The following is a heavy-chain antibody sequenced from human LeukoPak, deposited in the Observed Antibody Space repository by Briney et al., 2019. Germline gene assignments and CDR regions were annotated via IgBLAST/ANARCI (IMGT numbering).Heavy chain of an antibody. CDR3: ARGGVKSHAGWHFDL. CDR2: IYSGGST. V-gene: IGHV3-66*01. J-gene: IGHJ2*01. Sequence: GGSLGLSCAASGFTVSSNYMSWVRQAPGKGLEWVSVIYSGGSTNYANSVKGRFTISRDNSKNTLYLQMNSLRAEDTAVYYCARGGVKSHAGWHFDLWGRGTLVTVSS. CDR1: GFTVSSNY. D-gene: IGHD2-8*02.